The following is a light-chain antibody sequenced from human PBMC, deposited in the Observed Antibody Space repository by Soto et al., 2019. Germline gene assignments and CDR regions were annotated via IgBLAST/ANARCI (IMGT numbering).Light chain of an antibody. CDR1: QSVSNN. CDR3: QEYDNWPPEGT. CDR2: GAS. Sequence: EIVLTQSPGTLSLSPEERATLSCRASQSVSNNYLAWYQQKPGQAPRLLIYGASNRATGIPARFSGSGSGTEFTLSINSLQSEDFAVYYCQEYDNWPPEGTFGQGTKVDIK. J-gene: IGKJ1*01. V-gene: IGKV3D-15*01.